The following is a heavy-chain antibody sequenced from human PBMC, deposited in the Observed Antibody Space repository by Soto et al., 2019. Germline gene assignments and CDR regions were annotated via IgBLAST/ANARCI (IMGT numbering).Heavy chain of an antibody. CDR3: ARDQVVVVPTYGMDV. J-gene: IGHJ6*02. CDR2: ISYDGSNK. CDR1: GFPFSSYA. Sequence: QVQLVESGGGVVQPGRSLRLSCAASGFPFSSYAMHWVSQAPGKGLEWVAVISYDGSNKYYADSVKGRFTISRDNSKNTLYLQMNSLRAEDTAVYYCARDQVVVVPTYGMDVWGQGTTVTVSS. D-gene: IGHD2-2*01. V-gene: IGHV3-30-3*01.